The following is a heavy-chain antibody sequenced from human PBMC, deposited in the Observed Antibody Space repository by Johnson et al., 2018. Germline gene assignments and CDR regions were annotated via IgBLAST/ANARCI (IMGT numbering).Heavy chain of an antibody. CDR1: GYTFTSYY. D-gene: IGHD3-22*01. V-gene: IGHV1-46*01. CDR3: ARDLYYDSSGQSYDY. J-gene: IGHJ4*02. CDR2: IHPSGGST. Sequence: QVQLVQSGADVKKPGASVKVSCKASGYTFTSYYMHWVRQAPGQGLEWMGIIHPSGGSTTYAQKFQGRITMTRDTSTSTFYMELSSLRSEDTAMYYCARDLYYDSSGQSYDYWGQGTLVTVSS.